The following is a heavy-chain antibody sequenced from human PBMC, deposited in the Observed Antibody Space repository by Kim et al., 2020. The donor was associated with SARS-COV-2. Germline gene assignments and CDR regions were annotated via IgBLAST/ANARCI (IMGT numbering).Heavy chain of an antibody. CDR1: GGAFSGYA. V-gene: IGHV1-69*13. CDR3: ASLNPTASGCPTDF. CDR2: IIPIFRLA. Sequence: SVKVSCKASGGAFSGYALSWVRQAPGQGLEWMGGIIPIFRLANYAEWFQGRLLITADEATNTVYMELNRLRFDDTAVYFCASLNPTASGCPTDFWGQGTLVTVSS. J-gene: IGHJ4*02. D-gene: IGHD3-10*01.